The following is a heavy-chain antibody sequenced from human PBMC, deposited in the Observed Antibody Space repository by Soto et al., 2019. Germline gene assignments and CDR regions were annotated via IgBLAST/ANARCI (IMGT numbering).Heavy chain of an antibody. D-gene: IGHD4-17*01. CDR1: GYTFTSYG. CDR2: ISAYNGNT. J-gene: IGHJ6*03. V-gene: IGHV1-18*01. Sequence: QVQLVQSGAEVKNPGASVKVSCKASGYTFTSYGISWVRQAPGQGREWMGWISAYNGNTNYGQKLQGRVTMTTDTSTSTAYMELRSLRSDDTAVYYCARDLGGDYYYYYYMDVWGKGTTVTVSS. CDR3: ARDLGGDYYYYYYMDV.